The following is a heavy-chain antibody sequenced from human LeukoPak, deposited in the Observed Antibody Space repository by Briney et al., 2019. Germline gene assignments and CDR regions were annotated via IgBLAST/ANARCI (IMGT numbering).Heavy chain of an antibody. CDR3: ARQGCSTTSCTDQYYYYGVDV. CDR1: GYTFSSYG. J-gene: IGHJ6*02. V-gene: IGHV1-18*01. D-gene: IGHD2-2*01. CDR2: IRVYNGNT. Sequence: ASVKVSCKASGYTFSSYGFLWVRQAPGQGLEWMGWIRVYNGNTRYAQKLQGRVTMTTDTSTGTAHMELRGLRSDDTAVYYCARQGCSTTSCTDQYYYYGVDVWGQGTTVTVSS.